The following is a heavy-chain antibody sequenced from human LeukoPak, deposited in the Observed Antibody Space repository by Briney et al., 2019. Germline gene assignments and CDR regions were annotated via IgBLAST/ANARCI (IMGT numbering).Heavy chain of an antibody. Sequence: GGSLRLSCAASGFTFSSYAMHWVRQAPGKGLEWVAVISYDGSNKYYADPVRGRFTISRDNSENTLYLQMNSLRAEDTAVYYCASLGYYYDSSGYYYSMGVDYWGQGTLVTVSS. D-gene: IGHD3-22*01. CDR2: ISYDGSNK. CDR1: GFTFSSYA. V-gene: IGHV3-30-3*01. J-gene: IGHJ4*02. CDR3: ASLGYYYDSSGYYYSMGVDY.